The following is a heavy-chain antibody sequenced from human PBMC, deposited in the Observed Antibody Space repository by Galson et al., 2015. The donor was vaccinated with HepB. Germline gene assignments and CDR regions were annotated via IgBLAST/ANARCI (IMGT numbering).Heavy chain of an antibody. Sequence: SLRLSCAASGFTFDDYAMHWVRQAPGKGLKWVSGISWNSGSIGYADSVKGRFTISRDNSKNTLYLQMNSLRAEDTAVYYCARVASYYYYGMDVWGQGTTVTVSS. J-gene: IGHJ6*02. CDR3: ARVASYYYYGMDV. CDR2: ISWNSGSI. CDR1: GFTFDDYA. V-gene: IGHV3-9*01.